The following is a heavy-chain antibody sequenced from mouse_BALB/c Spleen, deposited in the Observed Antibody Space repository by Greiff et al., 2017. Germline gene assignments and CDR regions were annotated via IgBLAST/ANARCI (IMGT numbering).Heavy chain of an antibody. Sequence: EVHLVESGGGLVKPGGSLKLSCAASGFTFSSYAMSWVRQTPEKRLEWVATISSGGSYTYYPDSVKGRFTISRDNAKNTLYLQMSSLRSEDTAMYYCAREGKAWFAYWGQGTLVTVSA. CDR1: GFTFSSYA. V-gene: IGHV5-9-3*01. CDR3: AREGKAWFAY. J-gene: IGHJ3*01. CDR2: ISSGGSYT.